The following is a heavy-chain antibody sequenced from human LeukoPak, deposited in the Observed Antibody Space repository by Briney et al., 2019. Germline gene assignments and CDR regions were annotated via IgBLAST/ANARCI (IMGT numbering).Heavy chain of an antibody. V-gene: IGHV1-46*01. D-gene: IGHD6-19*01. CDR2: INPSGGST. CDR1: GYTFTRYY. CDR3: ARGGESSGWFNFDY. Sequence: ASVKASCKASGYTFTRYYMHWVRQAPGQGLEWMGIINPSGGSTSYEQKFQGRVTMTMDMSTSTVYMELSSLRSEDTAVYYCARGGESSGWFNFDYWGQGTLVTVSS. J-gene: IGHJ4*02.